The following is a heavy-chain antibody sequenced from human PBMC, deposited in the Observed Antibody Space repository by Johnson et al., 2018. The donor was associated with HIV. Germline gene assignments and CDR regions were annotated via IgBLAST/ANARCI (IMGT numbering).Heavy chain of an antibody. CDR2: IRYDGSQT. D-gene: IGHD3-3*01. CDR3: AKDLGWFSGFDI. J-gene: IGHJ3*02. Sequence: HVHLVESGGGVVQPGGSLRLSCAAPEFTFSNYGMHWVRQAPGQGLARVAFIRYDGSQTYYADSVTSRFTISRDNSKNTLYLQMNSLRAEDTAVYYCAKDLGWFSGFDIWGPGTMVTVSS. CDR1: EFTFSNYG. V-gene: IGHV3-30*02.